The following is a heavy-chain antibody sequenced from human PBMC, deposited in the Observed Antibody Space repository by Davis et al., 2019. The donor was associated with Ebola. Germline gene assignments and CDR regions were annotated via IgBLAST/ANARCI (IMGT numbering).Heavy chain of an antibody. CDR2: ISYDGSNK. CDR1: GFTFSSYG. V-gene: IGHV3-30*18. J-gene: IGHJ4*02. D-gene: IGHD3-3*01. CDR3: AKDHNEWIPIY. Sequence: PGGSLRLSCAASGFTFSSYGMHWVRQAPGKGLEWVAVISYDGSNKYYADSVKGRFTISRDNSKNTLYLQMNSLRAEDTAVYYCAKDHNEWIPIYWGQGTLVTVSS.